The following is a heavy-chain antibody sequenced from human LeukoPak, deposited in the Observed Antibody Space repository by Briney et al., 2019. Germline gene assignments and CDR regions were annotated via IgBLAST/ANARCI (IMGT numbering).Heavy chain of an antibody. J-gene: IGHJ4*02. Sequence: GGSLRLSCAASGFTFSSYAMNWVRQAPGKGLEWVSAISGSGGSTYYADSVKGRFTISRDNSKNTLHLQMNSLRAEDTAVYYCANGDKKRITMVRGVMQPFDYWGQGTLVTVSS. CDR1: GFTFSSYA. D-gene: IGHD3-10*01. CDR3: ANGDKKRITMVRGVMQPFDY. V-gene: IGHV3-23*01. CDR2: ISGSGGST.